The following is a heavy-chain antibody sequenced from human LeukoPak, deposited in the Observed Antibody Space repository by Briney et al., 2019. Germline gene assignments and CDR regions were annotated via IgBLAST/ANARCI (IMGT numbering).Heavy chain of an antibody. CDR2: ISPTGSTM. D-gene: IGHD5-12*01. J-gene: IGHJ4*02. CDR3: ATLTVASPFDY. V-gene: IGHV3-48*03. CDR1: GFTFSHYE. Sequence: LPGGSLRLSCAASGFTFSHYEMYWVRQASGKGLEWVSYISPTGSTMYYADSVKGRFTISRDNAKNSLYLQMNSLRADDTAVYYCATLTVASPFDYWGQGALVTVSS.